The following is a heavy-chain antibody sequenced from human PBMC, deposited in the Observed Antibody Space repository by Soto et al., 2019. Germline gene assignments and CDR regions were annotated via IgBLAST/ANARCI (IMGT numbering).Heavy chain of an antibody. Sequence: QVQLVQSGAELKKPGSSVKVSCKASGDTFSGYPINWVRQAPGEGLEWMGRIIPVFGTTNDAQRFEGRVTFTADESTNTAYMELRGLLSEDTAVYYCARDGGFGELKYWGPGNLVTVPS. CDR2: IIPVFGTT. V-gene: IGHV1-69*18. J-gene: IGHJ4*02. D-gene: IGHD3-10*01. CDR1: GDTFSGYP. CDR3: ARDGGFGELKY.